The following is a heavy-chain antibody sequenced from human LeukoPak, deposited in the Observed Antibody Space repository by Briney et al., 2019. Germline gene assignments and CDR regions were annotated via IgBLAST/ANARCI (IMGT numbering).Heavy chain of an antibody. CDR3: AREQYTGYSSSWYAPGSVGFDP. V-gene: IGHV3-38-3*01. CDR2: ISGGST. J-gene: IGHJ5*02. D-gene: IGHD6-13*01. CDR1: GFTVSSNE. Sequence: GGSLRLSCAASGFTVSSNEMSWVRQAPGKGLEWVSSISGGSTYYADSRKGRFTMSRDNAKNSLYLQMNSLRAEDTAIYYCAREQYTGYSSSWYAPGSVGFDPWGQGTLVTVSS.